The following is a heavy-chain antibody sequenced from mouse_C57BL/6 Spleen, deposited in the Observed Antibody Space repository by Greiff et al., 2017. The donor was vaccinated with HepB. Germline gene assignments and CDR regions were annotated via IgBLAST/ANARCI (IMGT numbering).Heavy chain of an antibody. CDR3: ARSYYGSSYVEND. CDR2: IDPSDSYT. Sequence: QVQLQQPGAELVKPGASVKLSCKASGYTFTSYWMQWVKQRPGQGLEWIGEIDPSDSYTNYNQKFKGKATLTVDTSSSTAYMQLSSLTSEDSAVYYCARSYYGSSYVENDWGQGTTLTVSS. D-gene: IGHD1-1*01. V-gene: IGHV1-50*01. J-gene: IGHJ2*01. CDR1: GYTFTSYW.